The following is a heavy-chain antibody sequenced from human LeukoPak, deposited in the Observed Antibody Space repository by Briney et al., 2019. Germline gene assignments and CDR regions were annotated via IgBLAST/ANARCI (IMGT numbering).Heavy chain of an antibody. D-gene: IGHD4-17*01. CDR3: VGATHEYNWFDP. Sequence: ASVKVSCKASGYTFTSYHMHWVRQAPGQGLEWMGIINPSGGSTNYAQKFQGRVTITADKSTSTAYMELSSLRSEDTAVYYCVGATHEYNWFDPWGQGTLVTVSS. CDR2: INPSGGST. J-gene: IGHJ5*02. CDR1: GYTFTSYH. V-gene: IGHV1-46*01.